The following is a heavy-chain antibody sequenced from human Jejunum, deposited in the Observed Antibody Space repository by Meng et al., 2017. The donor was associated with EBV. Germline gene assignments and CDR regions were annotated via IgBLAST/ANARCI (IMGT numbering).Heavy chain of an antibody. V-gene: IGHV3-15*01. CDR2: IKRTTDGGTT. CDR1: GFAFTNSH. D-gene: IGHD3-16*01. J-gene: IGHJ4*02. Sequence: EGGLGGSWGGLVKPGESLRLSCAVSGFAFTNSHMTWVRQAPGKGLEWVGRIKRTTDGGTTDYAAPVKGRFTISRDDSKNTLYLQMNSLKTEDTAVYYCTDVGGDMIGGQGILVTVSS. CDR3: TDVGGDMI.